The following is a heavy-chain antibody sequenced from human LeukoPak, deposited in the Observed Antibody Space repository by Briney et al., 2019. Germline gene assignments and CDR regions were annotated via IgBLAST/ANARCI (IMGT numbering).Heavy chain of an antibody. V-gene: IGHV4-39*07. D-gene: IGHD3-3*01. CDR3: AREVYFEVDAFWSGPDDWYFDL. CDR2: IYYSGST. CDR1: GGSISSSSYY. Sequence: TSETLSLTCTVSGGSISSSSYYWGWIRQPPGKGLEWIGSIYYSGSTYYNPSLKSRVTISVDTSKNQFSLKLSSVTAADTAVYYCAREVYFEVDAFWSGPDDWYFDLWGRGTLVTVSS. J-gene: IGHJ2*01.